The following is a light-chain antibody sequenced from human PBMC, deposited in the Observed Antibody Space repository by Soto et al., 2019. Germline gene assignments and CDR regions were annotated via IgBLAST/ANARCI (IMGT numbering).Light chain of an antibody. CDR3: QQFYDVFLT. V-gene: IGKV1-33*01. Sequence: DIQMTQSPSSLSASVGDKVTITCQASQDIYTSLNWYQLRPGEPPKLLLYDASTLETGVPSRFSGSGSGIHFTLTITSLHPEDSATYFCQQFYDVFLTFGGGTRVEFK. CDR1: QDIYTS. J-gene: IGKJ4*01. CDR2: DAS.